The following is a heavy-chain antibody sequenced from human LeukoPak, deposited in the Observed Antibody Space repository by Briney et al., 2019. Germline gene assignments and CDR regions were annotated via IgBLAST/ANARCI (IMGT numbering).Heavy chain of an antibody. J-gene: IGHJ4*02. V-gene: IGHV1-46*01. CDR2: INPSGGST. D-gene: IGHD5-18*01. CDR1: GYTFTSYY. Sequence: ASVKVSCKASGYTFTSYYMHWVRQAPGQGLEWMGIINPSGGSTSYAQKFQGRVTMTRDTSTSTVYMELSSLRSEDTAVYYCASSRHVDTAMEQWGQGTLVTVSS. CDR3: ASSRHVDTAMEQ.